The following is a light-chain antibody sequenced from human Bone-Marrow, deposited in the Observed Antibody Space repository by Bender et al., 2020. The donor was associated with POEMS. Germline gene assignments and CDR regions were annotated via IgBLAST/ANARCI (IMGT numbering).Light chain of an antibody. CDR1: TSNVGDYDH. Sequence: QSALTQPRSVSGSPGQSVTISCTGTTSNVGDYDHVSWYQHHPGKAPKLVIYEGFKRPSGVSNRFSGSKSGNTASLTISGLQAEDEADYYCCSYAGDSTYVIFGGGTKLTVL. CDR2: EGF. V-gene: IGLV2-23*01. CDR3: CSYAGDSTYVI. J-gene: IGLJ2*01.